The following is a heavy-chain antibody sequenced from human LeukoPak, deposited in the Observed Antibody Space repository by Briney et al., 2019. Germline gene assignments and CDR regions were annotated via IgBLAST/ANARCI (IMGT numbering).Heavy chain of an antibody. J-gene: IGHJ3*02. CDR1: GFTFSDSS. CDR2: IRSKANIYAT. D-gene: IGHD2-2*01. CDR3: TRDDFVVVPAAIYAFDI. Sequence: GGSLILSCAASGFTFSDSSVHWVRQASGKGLEWVGHIRSKANIYATAYAASVKGRFTVSRDDSQNTAYLQMNSLKTEDTAVYYCTRDDFVVVPAAIYAFDIWGQGTMVTVSS. V-gene: IGHV3-73*01.